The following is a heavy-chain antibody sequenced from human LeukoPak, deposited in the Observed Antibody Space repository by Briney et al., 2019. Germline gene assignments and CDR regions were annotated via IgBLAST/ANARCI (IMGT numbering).Heavy chain of an antibody. V-gene: IGHV4-61*02. Sequence: SQTLSLTCTVSGGSVSSASYYWSWVRQPAGKGLEWIGLIYMSGSTNYNPSLKSRVTISVDTSKNQFSLQLSSLTAADTAVYYCAGGYSSGWTAGLDYWGQGTLVTVSS. J-gene: IGHJ4*02. CDR3: AGGYSSGWTAGLDY. CDR2: IYMSGST. D-gene: IGHD3-22*01. CDR1: GGSVSSASYY.